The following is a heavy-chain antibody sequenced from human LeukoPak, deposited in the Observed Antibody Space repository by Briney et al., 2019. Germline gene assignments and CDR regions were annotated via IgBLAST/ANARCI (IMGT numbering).Heavy chain of an antibody. D-gene: IGHD3-10*01. V-gene: IGHV3-15*01. CDR2: IKSKTDGGTT. CDR1: GFTFRNAW. Sequence: GGSLRLSCAASGFTFRNAWMSWVRPAPGKGLEWVGRIKSKTDGGTTDYAAPVKGRFTISRDDSKNTLYLQMNSLKTEDTAVYYCTTDLVLLWFGDNWFDPWGQGTLVTVSS. CDR3: TTDLVLLWFGDNWFDP. J-gene: IGHJ5*02.